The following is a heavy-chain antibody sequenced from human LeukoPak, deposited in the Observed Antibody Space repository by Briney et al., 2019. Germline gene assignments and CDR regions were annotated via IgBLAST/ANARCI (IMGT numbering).Heavy chain of an antibody. Sequence: PSETLSLTCTVSGGSISSDYWSWIRQPPGKGLEWIGYIYYTGSTTYNPSLKSRVTISVDTSKSQFSLNLSSVTAADTAVYYCSKRSSGSRFDPWGQGTLVTVSS. CDR1: GGSISSDY. D-gene: IGHD3-10*01. CDR2: IYYTGST. V-gene: IGHV4-59*01. J-gene: IGHJ5*02. CDR3: SKRSSGSRFDP.